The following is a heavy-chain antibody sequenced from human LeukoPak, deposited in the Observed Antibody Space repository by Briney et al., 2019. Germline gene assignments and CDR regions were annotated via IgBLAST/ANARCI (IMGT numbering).Heavy chain of an antibody. CDR3: ARAYYGSGN. CDR1: GGSISRDY. D-gene: IGHD3-10*01. Sequence: KTSETLSLTCTVSGGSISRDYWSWIRQPPGKGLEWIGYIYYTGSTNYNPSLKSRVTISVDTSKNQFSLKLRSVTAADTAVYYCARAYYGSGNWGQGTLVTVSS. J-gene: IGHJ4*02. CDR2: IYYTGST. V-gene: IGHV4-59*12.